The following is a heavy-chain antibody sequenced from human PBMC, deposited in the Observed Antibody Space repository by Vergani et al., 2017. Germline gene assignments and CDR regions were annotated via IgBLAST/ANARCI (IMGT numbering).Heavy chain of an antibody. CDR3: ATSSIGSSSSWFDP. CDR2: IYTSGST. CDR1: GDSFSNYF. D-gene: IGHD6-6*01. Sequence: QVQLQESGPGLVKPSETLSLTCTVSGDSFSNYFWSWIRQPAGKGLEWIGRIYTSGSTHYNPSLRSRVTVSLDTSKNQFFLNLTSVTAADTAIYYCATSSIGSSSSWFDPWGQGTLVTVSS. V-gene: IGHV4-4*07. J-gene: IGHJ5*02.